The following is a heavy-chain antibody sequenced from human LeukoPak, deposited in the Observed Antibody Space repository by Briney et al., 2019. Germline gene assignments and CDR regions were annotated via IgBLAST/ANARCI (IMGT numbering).Heavy chain of an antibody. CDR2: TYSGGDT. V-gene: IGHV3-53*01. CDR3: ARLGMIQAYSTEDY. Sequence: GGSLRLSCAASGFTVSSNYMSWVRQAPGEGLEWVSVTYSGGDTYYADSVKGRFTISRDNSKNTLYLQMNSLRAEDTAVYYCARLGMIQAYSTEDYWGQGTLVTVSS. D-gene: IGHD6-13*01. CDR1: GFTVSSNY. J-gene: IGHJ4*02.